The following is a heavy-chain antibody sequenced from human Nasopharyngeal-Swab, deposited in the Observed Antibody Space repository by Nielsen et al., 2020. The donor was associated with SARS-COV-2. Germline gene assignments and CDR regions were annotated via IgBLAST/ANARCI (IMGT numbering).Heavy chain of an antibody. J-gene: IGHJ4*02. CDR2: ISYDGSNI. Sequence: SLNISCVGSGLSFSRYAMHWVRQAPGKGLECVTLISYDGSNIQYADSVRGRFTISRDNPKNTLYLQMNSLTTDDTAVYYCARDEVQQGTTTVGYLDYWGQGTLVTVSP. V-gene: IGHV3-30*04. CDR1: GLSFSRYA. CDR3: ARDEVQQGTTTVGYLDY. D-gene: IGHD4-23*01.